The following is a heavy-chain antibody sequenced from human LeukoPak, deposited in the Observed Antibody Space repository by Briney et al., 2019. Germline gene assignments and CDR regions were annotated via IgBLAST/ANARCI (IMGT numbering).Heavy chain of an antibody. CDR3: AGRGDGNLYYFDH. V-gene: IGHV3-48*01. J-gene: IGHJ4*02. Sequence: PGGSLRLSCVASGFTLSGYSMNWVRQAPGKGLEWVSYISPSSSDIFYADSVKGRFAISRDNAKNSLYLQMNSLRPEDTAVYYCAGRGDGNLYYFDHWGQGTLVTVSS. CDR1: GFTLSGYS. D-gene: IGHD5-24*01. CDR2: ISPSSSDI.